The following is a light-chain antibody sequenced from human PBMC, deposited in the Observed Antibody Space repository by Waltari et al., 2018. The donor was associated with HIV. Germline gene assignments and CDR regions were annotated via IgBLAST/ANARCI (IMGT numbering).Light chain of an antibody. J-gene: IGLJ3*02. CDR2: RNN. V-gene: IGLV1-47*01. CDR1: SPHIGRIF. Sequence: QSVLTQPPSASGTPGQSVTISCSGSSPHIGRIFLYWYQHFPGTAPKLLIYRNNQRPSGVPDRFSGSKSGTSASLAISGLRSEDEADYYCAAWDDSLSGHWVFGGGTKVTVL. CDR3: AAWDDSLSGHWV.